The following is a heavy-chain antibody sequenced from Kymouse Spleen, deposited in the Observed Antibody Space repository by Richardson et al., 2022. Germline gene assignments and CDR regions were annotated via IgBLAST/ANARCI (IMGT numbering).Heavy chain of an antibody. Sequence: QLQLQESGPGLVKPSETLSLTCTVSGGSISSSSYYWGWIRQPPGKGLEWIGSIYYSGSTYYNPSLKSRVTISVDTSKNQFSLKLSSVTAADTAVYYCARQVWELLSYFDYWGQGTLVTVSS. CDR2: IYYSGST. CDR3: ARQVWELLSYFDY. J-gene: IGHJ4*02. CDR1: GGSISSSSYY. D-gene: IGHD1-26*01. V-gene: IGHV4-39*01.